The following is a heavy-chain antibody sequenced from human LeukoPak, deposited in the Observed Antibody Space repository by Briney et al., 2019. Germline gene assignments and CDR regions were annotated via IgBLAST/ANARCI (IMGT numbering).Heavy chain of an antibody. D-gene: IGHD4-17*01. J-gene: IGHJ5*02. CDR2: INHSGST. CDR3: ARGRRNYGDKHNWFDP. CDR1: GGSFSGYY. V-gene: IGHV4-34*01. Sequence: SETLSLTCAVYGGSFSGYYWSWIRQPPGKGLEWIREINHSGSTNYNPSLKSRVTISVDTSKNQFSLKLSSVTAADTAVYYCARGRRNYGDKHNWFDPWRLGTLVTASS.